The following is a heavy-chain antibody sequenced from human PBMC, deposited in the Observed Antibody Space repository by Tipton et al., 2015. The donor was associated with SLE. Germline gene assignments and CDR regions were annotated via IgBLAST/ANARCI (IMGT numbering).Heavy chain of an antibody. J-gene: IGHJ4*02. CDR1: GGSISTGAYY. Sequence: TLSLTCTVSGGSISTGAYYWGWIRQPPGKGMERIGSMHHGGGTFCSPSLKSRVTISLDTSMNQFSLKLSSVTAADTAVYYCARDARYSSRRDFDSWGQGTLVTVSS. CDR3: ARDARYSSRRDFDS. CDR2: MHHGGGT. D-gene: IGHD6-13*01. V-gene: IGHV4-39*07.